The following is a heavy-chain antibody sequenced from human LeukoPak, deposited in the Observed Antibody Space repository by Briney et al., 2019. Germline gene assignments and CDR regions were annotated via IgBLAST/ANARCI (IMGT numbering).Heavy chain of an antibody. CDR1: GGSFSGYY. D-gene: IGHD3-10*01. V-gene: IGHV4-34*01. CDR2: INHSGST. CDR3: ARGFGTRLYFDY. J-gene: IGHJ4*02. Sequence: SETLSLTCAVYGGSFSGYYWSWIRQPPGKGLEWIGEINHSGSTNYNPSLKSRVTISVDTSKNQFSLKLSSVTAADTAVYYCARGFGTRLYFDYWGQGTLVTVSS.